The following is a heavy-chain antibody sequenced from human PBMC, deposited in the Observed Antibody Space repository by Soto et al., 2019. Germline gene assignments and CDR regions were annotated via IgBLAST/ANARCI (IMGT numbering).Heavy chain of an antibody. CDR2: INHSGST. D-gene: IGHD2-2*01. CDR1: GGSFSGYY. J-gene: IGHJ4*02. V-gene: IGHV4-34*01. CDR3: ARVRHKAAAL. Sequence: QVQLQQWGAGLLKPSETLSLTCAVYGGSFSGYYWSWIRQPPGKGLEWIGEINHSGSTNYNPSLKSRVTISVDTSKNQFSLKLSSVTAADTAVYYCARVRHKAAALWGQGTLVTVSS.